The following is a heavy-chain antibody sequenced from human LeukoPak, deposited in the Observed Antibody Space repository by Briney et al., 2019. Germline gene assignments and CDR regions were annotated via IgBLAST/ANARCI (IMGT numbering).Heavy chain of an antibody. D-gene: IGHD2-2*02. Sequence: GGSLRLSCVASGFXFSRYSMNWVRQAPGKGLEWVSYVSRSGSTIYYADSVKGRFTISRDNAKNSLYLQMNSLRDEDTAVYYCARDTEHLYFVFDYWGQGTLVTVSS. CDR3: ARDTEHLYFVFDY. CDR2: VSRSGSTI. J-gene: IGHJ4*02. CDR1: GFXFSRYS. V-gene: IGHV3-48*02.